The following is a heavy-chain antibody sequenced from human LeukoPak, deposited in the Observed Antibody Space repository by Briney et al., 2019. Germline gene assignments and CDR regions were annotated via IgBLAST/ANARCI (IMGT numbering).Heavy chain of an antibody. CDR2: ISWNSGGI. Sequence: GGSLTLSCAASGFMFEDYAMHWVRQAPGRGLEWVSGISWNSGGIGYADSVKGRFTISRENAKNSLYLQMNSLRAGDTAVYYCARGTGGYVVVPAWGKTDYYYMDVWGKGTTVTVSS. CDR1: GFMFEDYA. D-gene: IGHD2-2*01. J-gene: IGHJ6*03. CDR3: ARGTGGYVVVPAWGKTDYYYMDV. V-gene: IGHV3-9*01.